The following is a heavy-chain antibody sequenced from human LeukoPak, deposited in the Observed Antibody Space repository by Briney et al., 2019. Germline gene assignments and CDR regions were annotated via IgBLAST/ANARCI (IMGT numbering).Heavy chain of an antibody. J-gene: IGHJ4*02. CDR1: GYSFTSYW. Sequence: GESLKISCKGSGYSFTSYWISWVRQMPGKGLEWMGWIDPSDSYTNYSPSFQGHVTISADKSISTAYLQWSSLKASDTAMYYCASTGGYSSSWPNYWGQGTLVTVSS. V-gene: IGHV5-10-1*01. D-gene: IGHD6-13*01. CDR2: IDPSDSYT. CDR3: ASTGGYSSSWPNY.